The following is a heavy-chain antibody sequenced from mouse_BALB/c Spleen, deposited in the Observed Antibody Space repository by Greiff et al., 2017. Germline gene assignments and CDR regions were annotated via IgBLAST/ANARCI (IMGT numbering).Heavy chain of an antibody. V-gene: IGHV1S126*01. CDR3: ARDDYEYYYAMDY. J-gene: IGHJ4*01. D-gene: IGHD2-4*01. CDR1: GYSFTSYW. CDR2: IDPSDSET. Sequence: QVQLQQSGPQLVRPGASVKISFKASGYSFTSYWMHWVKQRPGQGLEWIGMIDPSDSETRLNQKFKDKATLTVDKSSSTAYMQLSSPTSEDSAVYYCARDDYEYYYAMDYWGQGTSVTVSS.